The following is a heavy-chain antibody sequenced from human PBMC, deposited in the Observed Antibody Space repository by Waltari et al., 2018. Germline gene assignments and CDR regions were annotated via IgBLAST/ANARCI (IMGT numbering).Heavy chain of an antibody. Sequence: EVQLVESGGGLVQPGRSLSLSCAASGFTFDDYAMHWVRQAPGKGLEWVSGISWNSGSIGYADSVKGRFTISRDNAKNSLYLQMNSLRAEDTALYYCAKGGIPPPRYWYFDLWGRGTLVTVSS. CDR3: AKGGIPPPRYWYFDL. D-gene: IGHD3-16*01. J-gene: IGHJ2*01. V-gene: IGHV3-9*01. CDR2: ISWNSGSI. CDR1: GFTFDDYA.